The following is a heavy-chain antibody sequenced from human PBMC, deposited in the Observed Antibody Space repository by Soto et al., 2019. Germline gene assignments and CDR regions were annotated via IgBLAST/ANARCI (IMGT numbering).Heavy chain of an antibody. CDR1: GGSISSYY. D-gene: IGHD6-13*01. CDR2: IYYSGST. J-gene: IGHJ6*02. CDR3: ATEWAATGFRYYGMDG. Sequence: PSETLYLTCTVCGGSISSYYWSWIRQPPGKGLEWIGYIYYSGSTNYNPSLKSRVTISVDTSKNQFSLKLSSVTAADTAVYYCATEWAATGFRYYGMDGWGQGTTVTVSS. V-gene: IGHV4-59*01.